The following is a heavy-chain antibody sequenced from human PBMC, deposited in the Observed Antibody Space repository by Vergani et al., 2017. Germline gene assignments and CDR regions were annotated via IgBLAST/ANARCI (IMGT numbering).Heavy chain of an antibody. D-gene: IGHD3-9*01. V-gene: IGHV4-59*01. CDR2: IYYSGST. Sequence: QVQLQESGPGLVKPSETLSLTCTVSGGSISSYYWSWIRQPPGKGLEWIGYIYYSGSTNYNPSLKSRVTISVDTSKNQFSLKLSSVTAADTAVYYCARGGTLRYFDWLLPAGWFDPWGQGTLVTVSS. CDR1: GGSISSYY. CDR3: ARGGTLRYFDWLLPAGWFDP. J-gene: IGHJ5*02.